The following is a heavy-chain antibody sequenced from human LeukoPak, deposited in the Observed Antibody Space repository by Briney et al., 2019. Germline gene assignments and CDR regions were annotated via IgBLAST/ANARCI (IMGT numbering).Heavy chain of an antibody. CDR2: IYYSGSS. CDR3: ARNREGYNSFDY. Sequence: SETLSLTCTVSGGSINNGGYYWSWIRQHPGKGLEWIGYIYYSGSSYYNPSLRSRVTISVDTSKNHFSLELSSVTAADTAVYYCARNREGYNSFDYWGQGTLVTVSS. CDR1: GGSINNGGYY. V-gene: IGHV4-31*03. J-gene: IGHJ4*02. D-gene: IGHD5-24*01.